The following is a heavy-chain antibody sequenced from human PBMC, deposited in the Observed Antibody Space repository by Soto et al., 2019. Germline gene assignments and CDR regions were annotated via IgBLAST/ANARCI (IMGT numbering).Heavy chain of an antibody. CDR1: GFTFSSYA. Sequence: EVQLLESGGGLVQPGESLRLSCAASGFTFSSYAMSWVRQAPGKGLEWDSVISGSDDSTYYADSVKGRFTISRDNSKNTLYLQMNSLRAEDTAVYYCAKRSSSSTFAYWGQGTLVTVSS. J-gene: IGHJ4*02. V-gene: IGHV3-23*01. CDR3: AKRSSSSTFAY. D-gene: IGHD6-6*01. CDR2: ISGSDDST.